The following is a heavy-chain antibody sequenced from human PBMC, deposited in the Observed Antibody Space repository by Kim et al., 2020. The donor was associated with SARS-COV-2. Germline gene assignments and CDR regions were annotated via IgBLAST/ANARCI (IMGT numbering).Heavy chain of an antibody. J-gene: IGHJ5*02. CDR1: GYTFTSYY. D-gene: IGHD3-9*01. V-gene: IGHV1-46*01. Sequence: ASVKVSCKASGYTFTSYYMHWVRQAPGQGLEWMGIINPSGGSTSYAQKFQGRVTMTRDTSTSTVYMELSSLRSEDTAVYYCARGYFDWLLYGAGGTHLNWFDPWGQGTLVTVSS. CDR3: ARGYFDWLLYGAGGTHLNWFDP. CDR2: INPSGGST.